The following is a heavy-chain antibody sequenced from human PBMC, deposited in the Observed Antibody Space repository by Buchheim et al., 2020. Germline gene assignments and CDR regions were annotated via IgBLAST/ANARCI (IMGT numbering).Heavy chain of an antibody. Sequence: EMQLLESGGGLVQPGGSLRLSCAASGFTFSSYAMSWVRQAPGKGLEWVSAISGSGGSIYYAESVKGRFTISRDNSKNTLYLQMSSLRADDTAVYYCAKRYGAYQNSPSDYWGQGTL. CDR2: ISGSGGSI. D-gene: IGHD4-17*01. V-gene: IGHV3-23*01. J-gene: IGHJ4*02. CDR3: AKRYGAYQNSPSDY. CDR1: GFTFSSYA.